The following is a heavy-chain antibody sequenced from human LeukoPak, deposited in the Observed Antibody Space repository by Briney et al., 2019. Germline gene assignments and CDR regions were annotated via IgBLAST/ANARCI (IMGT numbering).Heavy chain of an antibody. J-gene: IGHJ3*02. V-gene: IGHV3-23*01. CDR3: AKSPAVDAAFDI. D-gene: IGHD4-23*01. CDR1: GFRFNDYH. CDR2: ISGSGGST. Sequence: GGSLRLSCAASGFRFNDYHMSWIRQAPGKGLEWVSAISGSGGSTYYADSVKGRFTISRDNSKNTLYLQMNSLRAEDTAVYYCAKSPAVDAAFDIWGQGTMVTVSS.